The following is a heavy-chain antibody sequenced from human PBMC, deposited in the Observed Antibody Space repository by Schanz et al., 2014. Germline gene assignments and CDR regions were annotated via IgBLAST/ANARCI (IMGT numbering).Heavy chain of an antibody. V-gene: IGHV4-59*03. CDR3: SGYDCGGNSSGD. CDR2: VYYTGST. Sequence: QALLQESGPGLVKPSGTLSLTCSVSGGFINAFYWSWIRQPPGKGLEWLGYVYYTGSTKYKSSLRSRRTMSADASKHQFSLRQTAMTAADTAVYYCSGYDCGGNSSGDWGQGVLVIVSS. J-gene: IGHJ4*02. CDR1: GGFINAFY. D-gene: IGHD2-21*02.